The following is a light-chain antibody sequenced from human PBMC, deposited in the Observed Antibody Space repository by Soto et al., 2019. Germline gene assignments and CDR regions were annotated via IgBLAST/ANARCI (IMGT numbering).Light chain of an antibody. CDR2: RNN. Sequence: QSVLTQPPSASGTPGQRVTISCSGSRYNIGSNTVSWYQQVPGTAPRLLLYRNNLRPSGVPDRFSGSKSDTSASLAISGLQSEDEADYYCAAWDDSKNGYVVFGGGTKLTVL. J-gene: IGLJ2*01. CDR1: RYNIGSNT. CDR3: AAWDDSKNGYVV. V-gene: IGLV1-44*01.